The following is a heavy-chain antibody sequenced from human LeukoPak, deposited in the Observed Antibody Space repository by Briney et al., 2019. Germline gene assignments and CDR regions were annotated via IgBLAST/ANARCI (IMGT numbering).Heavy chain of an antibody. V-gene: IGHV3-23*01. J-gene: IGHJ3*02. Sequence: GGSLRLSCAASGFTFSSYAMSWVRQAPGKGLEWVSAISGSGGSTYYADSVKGRFTISRDNSKNTLYLQMNSLRAEDTAVYYCARVGDPYIVVVPAAIGAFDIWGQGTMVTVSS. D-gene: IGHD2-2*02. CDR2: ISGSGGST. CDR1: GFTFSSYA. CDR3: ARVGDPYIVVVPAAIGAFDI.